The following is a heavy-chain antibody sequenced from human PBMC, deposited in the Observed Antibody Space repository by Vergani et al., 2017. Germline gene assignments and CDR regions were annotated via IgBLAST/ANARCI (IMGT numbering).Heavy chain of an antibody. D-gene: IGHD4-17*01. CDR2: ISSNGGST. J-gene: IGHJ2*01. CDR3: ARCNGDYRYWYFDL. CDR1: GFTFSSYA. Sequence: EVQLVESGEGLVQPGGSLRLSCAASGFTFSSYAMHWVRQAPGKGLEYVSAISSNGGSTYYADSVKGRFTISRDNSKNTLYLQMGSLRAEDMAVYYCARCNGDYRYWYFDLWGRGTLVTVSS. V-gene: IGHV3-64*02.